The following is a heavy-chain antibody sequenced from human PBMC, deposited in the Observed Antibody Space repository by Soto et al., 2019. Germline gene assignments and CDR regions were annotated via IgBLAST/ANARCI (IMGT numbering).Heavy chain of an antibody. D-gene: IGHD2-2*01. CDR3: GRDLTSNANCIDP. CDR2: IYYTGKT. J-gene: IGHJ5*02. CDR1: GDYIHVGGYY. V-gene: IGHV4-30-4*01. Sequence: SETLSLTCSVSGDYIHVGGYYWTWIRQRPGKGLEWMGYIYYTGKTYYNPSLESRLTMSVDRSKNQFSLRLTSVTAADTAVYLCGRDLTSNANCIDPWGQGTLVTVSS.